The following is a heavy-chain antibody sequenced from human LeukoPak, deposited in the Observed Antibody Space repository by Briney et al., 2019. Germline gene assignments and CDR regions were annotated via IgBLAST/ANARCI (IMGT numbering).Heavy chain of an antibody. CDR3: ARDPPSPYYDFWSGYSI. J-gene: IGHJ4*02. D-gene: IGHD3-3*01. Sequence: SVKVSCKASGYTFTDYYMHWVRQAPGQGLEWMGGIIPIFGTANYAQKFQGRVTITTDESTSTAYMELSSLRSEDTAVYYCARDPPSPYYDFWSGYSIWGQGTLVTVSS. CDR2: IIPIFGTA. V-gene: IGHV1-69*05. CDR1: GYTFTDYY.